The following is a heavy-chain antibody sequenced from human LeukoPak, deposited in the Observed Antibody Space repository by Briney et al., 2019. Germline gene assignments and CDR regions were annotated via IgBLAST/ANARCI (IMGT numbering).Heavy chain of an antibody. CDR1: GYRFSTYW. CDR2: IHSGDSNT. D-gene: IGHD2-2*01. J-gene: IGHJ6*02. CDR3: ARLWCSSTSCQLGGMDV. V-gene: IGHV5-51*01. Sequence: GESLKISCVGSGYRFSTYWIAWARQMPGKGLEWMGIIHSGDSNTVYSPSFQGQVTISVDKSISTAYLQWSSLKASDTAMYYCARLWCSSTSCQLGGMDVWGQGTTVTVSS.